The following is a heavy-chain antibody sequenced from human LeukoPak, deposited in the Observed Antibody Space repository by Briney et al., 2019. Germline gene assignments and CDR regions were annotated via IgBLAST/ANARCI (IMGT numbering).Heavy chain of an antibody. CDR1: GYTFTGYY. D-gene: IGHD3-10*01. V-gene: IGHV1-2*02. CDR2: INPNSGGT. Sequence: ASVKVSCKASGYTFTGYYMHWVRQAPGQGLEWMGWINPNSGGTNYAQKFQGRVTMTRDTSISTAYMELSSLRSEDTAVYYCARAPFITMVEDYWGQGTLVTVSS. CDR3: ARAPFITMVEDY. J-gene: IGHJ4*02.